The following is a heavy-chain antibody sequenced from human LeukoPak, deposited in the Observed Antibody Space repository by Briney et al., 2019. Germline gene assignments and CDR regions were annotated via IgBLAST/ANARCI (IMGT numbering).Heavy chain of an antibody. J-gene: IGHJ5*02. CDR3: ARMRSSRRTHNWFDP. D-gene: IGHD6-13*01. CDR2: MNPNSGNT. CDR1: GYTSTSYD. V-gene: IGHV1-8*01. Sequence: ASVKVSCKASGYTSTSYDINWVRQATGQGLEWMGWMNPNSGNTGYAQKFQGRVTMTRNTSISTAYMELSSLRSEDTAVYYCARMRSSRRTHNWFDPWGQGTLVTVSS.